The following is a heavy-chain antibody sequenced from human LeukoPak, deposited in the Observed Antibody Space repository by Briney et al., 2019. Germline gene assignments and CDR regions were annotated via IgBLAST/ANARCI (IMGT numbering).Heavy chain of an antibody. CDR1: AFTVCNNY. V-gene: IGHV3-53*05. D-gene: IGHD3-16*01. CDR3: ANSPTLGV. J-gene: IGHJ4*02. CDR2: IYRVGTT. Sequence: PGGSLRLSCAASAFTVCNNYMRWVCQAPGKGLEFVSLIYRVGTTSYADSVKGRFTISRDNSKNTLYLQMNSLRVEDTAVYYCANSPTLGVWGQGTLVTVSS.